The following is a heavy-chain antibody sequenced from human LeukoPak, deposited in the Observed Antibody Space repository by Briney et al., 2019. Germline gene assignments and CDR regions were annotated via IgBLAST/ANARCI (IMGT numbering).Heavy chain of an antibody. D-gene: IGHD3-22*01. Sequence: GGSLRLSCAASGFTFSSYGMHWVRQAPGKGLEWVAFIRYDGSNKYYADSVKGRFTISRDNSKNTLYLQMNSLRADDTAVYYCANPKGYYDSSALIGGYWGQGTLVTVSS. CDR1: GFTFSSYG. CDR2: IRYDGSNK. V-gene: IGHV3-30*02. CDR3: ANPKGYYDSSALIGGY. J-gene: IGHJ4*02.